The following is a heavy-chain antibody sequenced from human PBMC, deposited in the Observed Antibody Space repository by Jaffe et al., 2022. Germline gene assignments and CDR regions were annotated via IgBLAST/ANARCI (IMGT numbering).Heavy chain of an antibody. Sequence: EVQLVESGGGLVQPGGSLRLSCAASGFTFSDHYMDWVRQAPGKGLEWVGRTRNKANSYTTEYAASVKGRFTISRDDSKNSLYLQMNSLKTEDTAVYYCARTYPWNDPGAFDIWGQGTMVTVSS. CDR2: TRNKANSYTT. CDR3: ARTYPWNDPGAFDI. V-gene: IGHV3-72*01. CDR1: GFTFSDHY. D-gene: IGHD1-1*01. J-gene: IGHJ3*02.